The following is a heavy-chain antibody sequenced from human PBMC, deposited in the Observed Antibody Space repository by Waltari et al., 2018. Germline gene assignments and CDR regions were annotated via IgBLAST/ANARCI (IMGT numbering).Heavy chain of an antibody. J-gene: IGHJ4*02. CDR2: IDPEDGET. Sequence: EVELVQSGAEVKKPGATVKISCKASGYTFMDYFMHWVQQAPGKGLEWMGRIDPEDGETVYSEKFQGRVTITADTSTDTAYMELSSLTSGYTAVYYCAPLPGGSGQTFDYWGQGTLVTVS. CDR3: APLPGGSGQTFDY. D-gene: IGHD3-10*01. V-gene: IGHV1-69-2*01. CDR1: GYTFMDYF.